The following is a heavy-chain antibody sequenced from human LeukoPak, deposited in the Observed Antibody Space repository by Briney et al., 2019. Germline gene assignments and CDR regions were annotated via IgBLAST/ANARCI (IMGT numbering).Heavy chain of an antibody. CDR2: INHSGST. CDR1: GGSFSGYY. CDR3: ARGPLGGDYVWGSYRYGISFFDY. J-gene: IGHJ4*02. V-gene: IGHV4-34*01. Sequence: SETLSLTCAVYGGSFSGYYWSWIRQPPGKGLEWVGEINHSGSTNYNPSLKSRVTISVDTSKNQFSLKLSSVTAADTAVYYCARGPLGGDYVWGSYRYGISFFDYWGQGTLVTVSS. D-gene: IGHD3-16*02.